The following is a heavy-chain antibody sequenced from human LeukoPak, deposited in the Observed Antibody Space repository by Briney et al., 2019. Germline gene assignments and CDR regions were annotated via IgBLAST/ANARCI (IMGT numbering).Heavy chain of an antibody. CDR2: IYYSGST. V-gene: IGHV4-39*07. Sequence: SETLSLTCTVSGGSISSSSYYWGWIRQPPGKGLEWIGSIYYSGSTYYNPSLKSRVTISVDTSKNQFSLKLSSVTAADTAVYYCARGGNYNFDYWGQGTLVTVSS. D-gene: IGHD1-7*01. CDR1: GGSISSSSYY. CDR3: ARGGNYNFDY. J-gene: IGHJ4*02.